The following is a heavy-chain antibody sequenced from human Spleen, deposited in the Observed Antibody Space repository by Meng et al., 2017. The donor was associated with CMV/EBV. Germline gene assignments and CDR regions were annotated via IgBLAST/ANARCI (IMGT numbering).Heavy chain of an antibody. D-gene: IGHD1-26*01. Sequence: GGSLRLSCEASGFTFSSYGMHWVRQAPGKGLEWVANIKEDGTKIYYVDSVKGRFTISRDNGKNSLYLQMNSLRAEDTAVYYCATERPGGATALDYWGQGTLVTVSS. CDR2: IKEDGTKI. CDR1: GFTFSSYG. V-gene: IGHV3-7*01. CDR3: ATERPGGATALDY. J-gene: IGHJ4*02.